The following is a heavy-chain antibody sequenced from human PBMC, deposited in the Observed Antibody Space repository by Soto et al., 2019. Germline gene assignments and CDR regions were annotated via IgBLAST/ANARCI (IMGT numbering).Heavy chain of an antibody. CDR2: ISAYNGNT. D-gene: IGHD2-2*03. CDR1: GYTFTSYG. Sequence: QVQLVQSGAEVKKPGASVKVSCKASGYTFTSYGISWVRQAPGQGLEWMGWISAYNGNTNYAQKLPGRVTMTTDTSTSTPYMELRSLRSDDTAVYYCARMDIVVVPAATAGGNYYGMDVWGQGTTVTVSS. CDR3: ARMDIVVVPAATAGGNYYGMDV. V-gene: IGHV1-18*04. J-gene: IGHJ6*02.